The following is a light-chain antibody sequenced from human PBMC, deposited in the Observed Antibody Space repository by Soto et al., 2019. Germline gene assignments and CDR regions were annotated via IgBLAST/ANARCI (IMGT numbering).Light chain of an antibody. V-gene: IGKV3-11*01. J-gene: IGKJ2*01. CDR2: DAS. CDR3: QQRSNWAPVYT. CDR1: QSVSSY. Sequence: EIVLTQSPATLSLSPGERATLSCRASQSVSSYLAWYQQKPRQAPRLLIYDASNRATGILAPFSGSGSGTDSTLTSRGPVPEDFAVYYCQQRSNWAPVYTFGQGNKLES.